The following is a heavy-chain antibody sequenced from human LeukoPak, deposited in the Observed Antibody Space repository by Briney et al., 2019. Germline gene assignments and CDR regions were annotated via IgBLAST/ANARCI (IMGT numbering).Heavy chain of an antibody. J-gene: IGHJ3*02. CDR1: GFTVSTNY. Sequence: QPGGSLRLSCAASGFTVSTNYMSWVRQAPGKGLEWVSVIYSDGRTYYADSVKGRFTISRDHSKNTLYLQMNSLRAEDTAVHYCARDSGRFDVFDIWGQGTMVTVSS. CDR2: IYSDGRT. V-gene: IGHV3-53*01. D-gene: IGHD3-10*01. CDR3: ARDSGRFDVFDI.